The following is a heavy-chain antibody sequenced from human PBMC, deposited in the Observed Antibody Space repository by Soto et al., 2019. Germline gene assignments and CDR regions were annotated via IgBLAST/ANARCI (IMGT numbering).Heavy chain of an antibody. Sequence: TMRLSFAASGFPFGSFEIHWGRQAPGKGREWFSYISSSGSTIYTADSVKGRFTISRDNAKNSLYLQMNSLRAEDTAVYYSARDVYVDTEMAHGASWGQVTRGNLSS. D-gene: IGHD5-18*01. CDR3: ARDVYVDTEMAHGAS. J-gene: IGHJ1*01. CDR1: GFPFGSFE. CDR2: ISSSGSTI. V-gene: IGHV3-48*03.